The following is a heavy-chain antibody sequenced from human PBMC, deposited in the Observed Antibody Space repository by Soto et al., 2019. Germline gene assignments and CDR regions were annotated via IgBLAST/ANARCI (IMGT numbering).Heavy chain of an antibody. CDR2: VYNTGGT. D-gene: IGHD1-26*01. Sequence: QVQLQQSGPGLVKPSETLSLTCTVSSGPSSSHNWGWIRQSPGRGLEWIGYVYNTGGTSYNPSLTSPVPTSADTSPNHISLALSFVTAAATAIYYCVRLGLGSLHGLVDVWGQGSTVSVSS. J-gene: IGHJ6*02. CDR1: SGPSSSHN. V-gene: IGHV4-59*08. CDR3: VRLGLGSLHGLVDV.